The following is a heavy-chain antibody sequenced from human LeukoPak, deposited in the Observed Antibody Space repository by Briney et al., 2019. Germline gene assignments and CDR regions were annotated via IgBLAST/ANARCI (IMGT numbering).Heavy chain of an antibody. J-gene: IGHJ3*02. V-gene: IGHV4-59*08. CDR2: IDYSRSP. CDR3: ARSVNRVTRFLEWLFKGAFDI. D-gene: IGHD3-3*01. CDR1: GGSVSSYY. Sequence: SETLSLTCTVSGGSVSSYYWHWIRQPPGKGLEWIGYIDYSRSPNYNSSLQSRVTISVDTSKNQFSLKLSSVTAADTAVYYCARSVNRVTRFLEWLFKGAFDIWGQGTMVTVSS.